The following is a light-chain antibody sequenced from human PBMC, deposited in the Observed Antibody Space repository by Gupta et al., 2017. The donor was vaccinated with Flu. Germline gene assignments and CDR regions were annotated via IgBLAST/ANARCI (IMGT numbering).Light chain of an antibody. CDR3: QQYKNWAPLT. CDR1: QTVRSD. CDR2: GAS. J-gene: IGKJ4*01. V-gene: IGKV3-15*01. Sequence: EIVMTQSPGTLSVSPGERATLSCRASQTVRSDLAWYQQKAGQAPRLLIYGASTRDTGVPARFSGSGSGTEFTLTISSRQSEDFAVYYCQQYKNWAPLTFGGGTKVEIK.